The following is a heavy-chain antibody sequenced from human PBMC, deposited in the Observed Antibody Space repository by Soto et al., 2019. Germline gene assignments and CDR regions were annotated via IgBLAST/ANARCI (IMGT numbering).Heavy chain of an antibody. CDR1: GGSFSGYY. J-gene: IGHJ3*02. V-gene: IGHV4-34*01. Sequence: PSETLSLTCAVYGGSFSGYYWSWIRQPPGKGLEWIGEINHSGSTNYNPSLKSRVTISVDTSKNQFSLKLSSVTAAVTAVYYCARRVVVVAATRDAFDIWGQGTMVTVSS. D-gene: IGHD2-15*01. CDR3: ARRVVVVAATRDAFDI. CDR2: INHSGST.